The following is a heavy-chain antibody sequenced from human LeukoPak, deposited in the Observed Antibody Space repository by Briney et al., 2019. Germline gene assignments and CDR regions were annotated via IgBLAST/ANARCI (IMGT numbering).Heavy chain of an antibody. V-gene: IGHV3-23*01. CDR1: GLTFNSHS. J-gene: IGHJ4*02. CDR3: ARDKSYGFADY. CDR2: VSTNGDVT. D-gene: IGHD5-18*01. Sequence: GGSLRLSCVASGLTFNSHSMSWVRQAPGMGLEWVSVVSTNGDVTFYADSVKGRFTISRDNAKNSLYLQMNSLRAEDTAVYYCARDKSYGFADYWGQGTLVTVSS.